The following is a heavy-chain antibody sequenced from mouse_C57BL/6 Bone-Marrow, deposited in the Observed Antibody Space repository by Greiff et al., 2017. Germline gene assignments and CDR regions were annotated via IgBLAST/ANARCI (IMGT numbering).Heavy chain of an antibody. D-gene: IGHD1-1*01. CDR2: IDPSDSYT. V-gene: IGHV1-69*01. CDR3: ARSHYGSSYGFAY. J-gene: IGHJ3*01. CDR1: GYTFTSYW. Sequence: QVQLQQPGAELVMPGASVKLSCKASGYTFTSYWMHWVKQRPGQGLEWIGEIDPSDSYTNYNQKFKGKSTLTVAKSSSTAYMQLRSLTSEDSAVYYCARSHYGSSYGFAYWGQGTLVTVSA.